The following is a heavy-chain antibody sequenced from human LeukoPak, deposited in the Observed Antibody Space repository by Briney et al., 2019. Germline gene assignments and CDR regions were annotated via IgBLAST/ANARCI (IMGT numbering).Heavy chain of an antibody. CDR1: GYTFTGYY. D-gene: IGHD3-22*01. CDR3: ARRGDMIVVVTAFDY. V-gene: IGHV1-2*02. CDR2: INPNSGGT. Sequence: ASVKVSCKASGYTFTGYYMHWVRQAPGQGLEWMGWINPNSGGTNYAQKFQGRVTMTRDTSISTAYMELSRLRSGDTAVYYCARRGDMIVVVTAFDYWGQGTLVTVSS. J-gene: IGHJ4*02.